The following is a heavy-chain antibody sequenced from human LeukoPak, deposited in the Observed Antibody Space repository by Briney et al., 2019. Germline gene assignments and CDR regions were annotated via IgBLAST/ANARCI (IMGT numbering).Heavy chain of an antibody. CDR2: ISGSGGST. D-gene: IGHD2-2*01. V-gene: IGHV3-23*01. CDR1: GFTSSSYT. J-gene: IGHJ4*02. Sequence: GGSLRLSCAASGFTSSSYTMSWVRQAPGKGLKWVSAISGSGGSTYYADSVKGRFTISRDNSKNTLYLQMNSLRAEDTAVYYCAKDAEYQLPNICLDYWGQGTLVTVSS. CDR3: AKDAEYQLPNICLDY.